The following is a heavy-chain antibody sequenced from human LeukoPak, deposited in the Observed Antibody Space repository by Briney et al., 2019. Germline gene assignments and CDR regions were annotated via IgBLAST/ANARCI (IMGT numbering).Heavy chain of an antibody. V-gene: IGHV4-39*01. CDR3: ARHPNYDFWSGPLSHYYYYYGMDV. Sequence: PSETLSLTCTVSGGSISSSSYYWGWIRQPPGKGLEWIGSIYYSGSTYYNPSLKSRVTISVDTSKNQFSLKLSSVTAADTAVYYCARHPNYDFWSGPLSHYYYYYGMDVGGQGTTVTVSS. CDR1: GGSISSSSYY. J-gene: IGHJ6*02. D-gene: IGHD3-3*01. CDR2: IYYSGST.